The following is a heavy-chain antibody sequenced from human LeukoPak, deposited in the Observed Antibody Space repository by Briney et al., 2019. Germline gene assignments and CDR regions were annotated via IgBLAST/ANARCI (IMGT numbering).Heavy chain of an antibody. CDR1: GIIVRSFW. J-gene: IGHJ4*02. Sequence: GGSLRLSCAASGIIVRSFWMHWVRHAPGEGLVWVSRINTDGSVTNYADSVEGRFTISRDNAENTLYLHMHDLRVEDTAVYYCVTDRYYDNAFGDWGQGTLVTVSS. CDR3: VTDRYYDNAFGD. CDR2: INTDGSVT. V-gene: IGHV3-74*01. D-gene: IGHD3-16*01.